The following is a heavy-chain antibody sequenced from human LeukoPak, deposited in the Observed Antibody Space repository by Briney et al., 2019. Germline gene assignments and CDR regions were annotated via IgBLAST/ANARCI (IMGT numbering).Heavy chain of an antibody. J-gene: IGHJ4*02. CDR3: ARDRSGSYFDY. CDR2: IYYSGST. CDR1: GGSISSYY. D-gene: IGHD1-26*01. Sequence: PSETLSLTCTVSGGSISSYYWSWIWQPPGKGLEWTGYIYYSGSTNYNPSLKSRVTISVDTSKNQFSLKLSSVTAADTAVYYCARDRSGSYFDYWGQGTLVTVSS. V-gene: IGHV4-59*01.